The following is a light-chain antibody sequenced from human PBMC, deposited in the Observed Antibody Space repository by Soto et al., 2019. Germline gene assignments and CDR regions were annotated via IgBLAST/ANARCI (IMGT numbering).Light chain of an antibody. Sequence: QSVLTQPPSASGTPGQRVTISCSGSTSNIGGSTVSWYQQFPGAAPKLLIYGNTQRPLGVPVRFSASKSDTSASLAISGLQSEDEADYYCATWDDSLNVYYVFGTGTKVTVL. V-gene: IGLV1-44*01. J-gene: IGLJ1*01. CDR1: TSNIGGST. CDR3: ATWDDSLNVYYV. CDR2: GNT.